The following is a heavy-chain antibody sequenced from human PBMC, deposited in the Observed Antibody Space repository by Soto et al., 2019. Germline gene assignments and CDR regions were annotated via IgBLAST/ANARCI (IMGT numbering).Heavy chain of an antibody. CDR1: GFTFSSYG. J-gene: IGHJ4*02. Sequence: GGSLRLSCAASGFTFSSYGMHWVRQAPGKGLEWVAVISYDGSNKYYADSVKGRFTISRDNSKNTLYLQMNSLRAEDTAVYCCAKAGGYGSGSYYTGLSYWGQGTLVTVSS. CDR2: ISYDGSNK. CDR3: AKAGGYGSGSYYTGLSY. V-gene: IGHV3-30*18. D-gene: IGHD3-10*01.